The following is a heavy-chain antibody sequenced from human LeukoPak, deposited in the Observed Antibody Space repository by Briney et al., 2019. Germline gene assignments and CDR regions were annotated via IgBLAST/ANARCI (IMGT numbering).Heavy chain of an antibody. CDR3: VRRYCSSSSCTLDS. CDR1: GFTFSTYN. CDR2: ISSSGRTI. D-gene: IGHD2-15*01. Sequence: GGSLRLSCAASGFTFSTYNMNWVRQAPGKGLEWVSYISSSGRTIFYADSVKGRFTVSRDNAKNSLYLQMNSLRAEDTAVYYCVRRYCSSSSCTLDSWGQGTLVTVSS. V-gene: IGHV3-48*04. J-gene: IGHJ4*02.